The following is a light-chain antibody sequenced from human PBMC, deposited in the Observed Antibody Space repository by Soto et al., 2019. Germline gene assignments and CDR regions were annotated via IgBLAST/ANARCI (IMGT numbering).Light chain of an antibody. CDR1: QSISSW. CDR2: KAS. J-gene: IGKJ1*01. V-gene: IGKV1-5*03. Sequence: IPMTPSPSTLSASVWDIVTLTYRASQSISSWLAWYQQKPGKAPKLLIYKASTLESGVPSNFSGSGSGTEFTLTISSLQPEDFATYYCQQYNSYPWTFGQGTKVDI. CDR3: QQYNSYPWT.